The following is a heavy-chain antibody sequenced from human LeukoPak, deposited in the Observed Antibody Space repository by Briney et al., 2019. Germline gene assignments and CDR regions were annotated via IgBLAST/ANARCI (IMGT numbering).Heavy chain of an antibody. CDR2: ISSSSSTI. D-gene: IGHD1-7*01. Sequence: GGSLRLSCAASGFTFSSYSMNWVRQAPGKGLEWVSYISSSSSTIYYADSVKGRFTISRDNAKNSLYLQMNSLRAGDTAVYYCARGTINWNYFFDYWGQGTLVTVSS. CDR1: GFTFSSYS. V-gene: IGHV3-48*01. J-gene: IGHJ4*02. CDR3: ARGTINWNYFFDY.